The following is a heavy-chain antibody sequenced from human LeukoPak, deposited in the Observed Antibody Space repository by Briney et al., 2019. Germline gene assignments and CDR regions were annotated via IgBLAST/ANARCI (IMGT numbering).Heavy chain of an antibody. CDR3: ARRYIVLRYFASGQKNWFDP. Sequence: NPSETLSLTCTVSGGSIAGTSFYWSWIRQPAGKGLEWIGRIYTSGSTNYNPSLKSRVTISVDTSKNQFSLKLSSVTAADTAVYYCARRYIVLRYFASGQKNWFDPWGQGTLVTVSS. CDR1: GGSIAGTSFY. J-gene: IGHJ5*02. CDR2: IYTSGST. V-gene: IGHV4-61*02. D-gene: IGHD3-9*01.